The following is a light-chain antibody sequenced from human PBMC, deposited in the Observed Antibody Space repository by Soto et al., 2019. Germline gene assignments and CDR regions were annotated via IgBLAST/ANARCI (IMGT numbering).Light chain of an antibody. Sequence: DIVMTQAPDSLAASLGAIVTINCKSSRNLLYNDKNYVAWYQQRPGQAPKLLIYWASTRESEVPVRISGSGSVTDFRLTIRGLQAADAAVYYCQQFYTTPRTFGQGTRVEI. CDR2: WAS. V-gene: IGKV4-1*01. J-gene: IGKJ2*01. CDR3: QQFYTTPRT. CDR1: RNLLYNDKNY.